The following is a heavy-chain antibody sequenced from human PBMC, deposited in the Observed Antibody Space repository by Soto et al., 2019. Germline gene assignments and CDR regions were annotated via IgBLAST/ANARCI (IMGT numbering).Heavy chain of an antibody. CDR3: ARVRQYCSGTSCYLDP. D-gene: IGHD2-2*01. J-gene: IGHJ5*02. CDR1: GGSISSSNW. Sequence: QVQLQESGPGLVKPSETLSLTCAVSGGSISSSNWWHWVRQPPGKGLEWIGKIHHSGTTNYNPSLKSRVAISVDKSKNQFSLKLNSVTAADTAVYYCARVRQYCSGTSCYLDPWGQGTLVTVSS. V-gene: IGHV4-4*02. CDR2: IHHSGTT.